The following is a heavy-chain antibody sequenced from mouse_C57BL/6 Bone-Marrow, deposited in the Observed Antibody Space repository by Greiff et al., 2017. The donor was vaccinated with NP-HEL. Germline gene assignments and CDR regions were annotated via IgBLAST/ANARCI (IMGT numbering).Heavy chain of an antibody. CDR2: IDPSDSYT. Sequence: QVQLQQPGAELVKPGASVKLSCKASGYTFTSYWMQWVKQRPGQGLEWIGEIDPSDSYTNYNHKFKGKATLTVATSSSTAYMQLSSLTSEDSAVYDCARNYGSSSEGLYFEVWGTGTTVTVSS. CDR1: GYTFTSYW. V-gene: IGHV1-50*01. J-gene: IGHJ1*03. D-gene: IGHD1-1*01. CDR3: ARNYGSSSEGLYFEV.